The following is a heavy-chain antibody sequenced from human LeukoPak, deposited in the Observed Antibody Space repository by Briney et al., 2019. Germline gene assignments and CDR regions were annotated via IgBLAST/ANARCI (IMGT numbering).Heavy chain of an antibody. CDR1: GGSISSGDYY. J-gene: IGHJ4*02. Sequence: SQTLSLTCTVSGGSISSGDYYWSWLRQPPGKGLEWIVYIYYSGSTYYNPSLKSRVTISVDTSKNQFSLKLSSVTAGDTAVYYCARGPGSGSYYKVGFDYWGQGTLVTVSS. CDR2: IYYSGST. D-gene: IGHD3-10*01. V-gene: IGHV4-30-4*08. CDR3: ARGPGSGSYYKVGFDY.